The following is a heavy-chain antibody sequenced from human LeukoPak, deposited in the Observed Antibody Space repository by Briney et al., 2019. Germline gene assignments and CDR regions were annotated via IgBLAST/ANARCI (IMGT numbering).Heavy chain of an antibody. CDR2: IYPGDSDT. V-gene: IGHV5-51*01. CDR3: ARLLGYCSSTSCYMNWFDP. J-gene: IGHJ5*02. D-gene: IGHD2-2*02. CDR1: GYSFTSYW. Sequence: GESLEISCKGSGYSFTSYWIGWVRQMPGKGLEWMGIIYPGDSDTRYSPSFQGQVTISADKSISTAYLQWSSLKASDTAMYYCARLLGYCSSTSCYMNWFDPWGQGTLVTVSS.